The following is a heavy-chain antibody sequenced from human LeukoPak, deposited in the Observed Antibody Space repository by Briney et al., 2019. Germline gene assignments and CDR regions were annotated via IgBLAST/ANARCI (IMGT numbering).Heavy chain of an antibody. D-gene: IGHD3-10*01. V-gene: IGHV3-48*03. CDR3: ARKSGDLDY. J-gene: IGHJ4*02. CDR2: ISVSASPM. CDR1: GFTFSNYE. Sequence: GGSLRLSCAASGFTFSNYEMTWVRQAPGKGLEWVSYISVSASPMYYADSVKGRFTISRDNAKNSLYLQMNSLRAEDTAIYYCARKSGDLDYWGQGTLVTVSS.